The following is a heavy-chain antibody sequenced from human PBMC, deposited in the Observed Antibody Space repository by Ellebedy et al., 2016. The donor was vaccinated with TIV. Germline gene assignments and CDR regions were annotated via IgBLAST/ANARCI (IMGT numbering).Heavy chain of an antibody. CDR1: EFSFRSYW. Sequence: GESLKISCAASEFSFRSYWMTWVRQAPGKGLEWVANIYQDGSDQYYVDSVKGRFTISRDNANKLLFLQMNSLIVEDTAVYYCARRGSYGDYAVQVNSWFDRWGQGTLVTVSS. V-gene: IGHV3-7*01. CDR3: ARRGSYGDYAVQVNSWFDR. D-gene: IGHD4-17*01. CDR2: IYQDGSDQ. J-gene: IGHJ5*02.